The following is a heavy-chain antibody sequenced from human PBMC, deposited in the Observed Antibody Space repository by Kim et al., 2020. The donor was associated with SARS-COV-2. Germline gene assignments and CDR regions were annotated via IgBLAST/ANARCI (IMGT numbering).Heavy chain of an antibody. J-gene: IGHJ4*02. CDR3: ARIYGAAFDY. CDR2: ISYDGSNK. Sequence: GGSLRLSCAASGFTFSSYDMHWVRQAPGKGLEWVAVISYDGSNKYSADSVKGRFTISRDNSKTTLYLQMNSLSAEDTAVYYCARIYGAAFDYWGQGTHVT. CDR1: GFTFSSYD. D-gene: IGHD6-13*01. V-gene: IGHV3-33*05.